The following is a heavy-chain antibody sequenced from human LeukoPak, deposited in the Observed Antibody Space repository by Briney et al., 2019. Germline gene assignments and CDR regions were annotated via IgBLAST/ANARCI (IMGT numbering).Heavy chain of an antibody. CDR2: ISSSSSYI. V-gene: IGHV3-21*01. Sequence: SSISSSSSYIYYADSVKGRFTISRDNAKNSLYLQMNSLRAEDTAVYYCARGSFSSSSNIDYWGQGTLVTVSS. CDR3: ARGSFSSSSNIDY. J-gene: IGHJ4*02. D-gene: IGHD6-6*01.